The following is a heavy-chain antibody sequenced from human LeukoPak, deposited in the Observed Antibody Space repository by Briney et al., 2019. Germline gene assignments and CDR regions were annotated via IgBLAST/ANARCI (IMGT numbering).Heavy chain of an antibody. CDR3: ARAVPPSYYYDSQTFDP. J-gene: IGHJ5*02. CDR2: IYYSGST. CDR1: GGSFSGYY. Sequence: SETLSLTCAVYGGSFSGYYWSWIRQHPGKGLEWIGYIYYSGSTYYNPSLKSRVTISVDTSKNQFSLKLSSVTAADTAVYYCARAVPPSYYYDSQTFDPWGQGTLVTVSS. D-gene: IGHD3-22*01. V-gene: IGHV4-31*11.